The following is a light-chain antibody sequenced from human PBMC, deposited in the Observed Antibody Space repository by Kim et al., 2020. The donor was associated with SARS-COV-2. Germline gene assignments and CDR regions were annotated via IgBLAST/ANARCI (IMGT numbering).Light chain of an antibody. V-gene: IGLV3-19*01. CDR1: SLRSYY. J-gene: IGLJ2*01. Sequence: SSELTQDPAVSVALGQTVRITCQGDSLRSYYTTWFQQKPGQAPIVVVYGKNNRPSGIPARFSGFSSGNTASLTLTGTQAGDEADYSCNSRANNDHVLFGG. CDR2: GKN. CDR3: NSRANNDHVL.